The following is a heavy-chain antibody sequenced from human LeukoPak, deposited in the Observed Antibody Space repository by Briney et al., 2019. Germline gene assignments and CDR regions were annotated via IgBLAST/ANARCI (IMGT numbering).Heavy chain of an antibody. CDR2: IKQDGSEK. CDR1: GFTFSSYW. D-gene: IGHD6-19*01. Sequence: GGSLRLSCTVSGFTFSSYWMSWVRQAPGKGLEWVANIKQDGSEKYYVDSVKGRFTISRDNTKNSLYLQMNSLRAEDTAVYYCARALYNRGWYPDYFDSWGQGTLVTVSA. CDR3: ARALYNRGWYPDYFDS. J-gene: IGHJ4*02. V-gene: IGHV3-7*01.